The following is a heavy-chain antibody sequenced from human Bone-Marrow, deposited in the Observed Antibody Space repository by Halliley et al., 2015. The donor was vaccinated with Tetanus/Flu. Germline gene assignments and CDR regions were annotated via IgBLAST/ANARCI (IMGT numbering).Heavy chain of an antibody. CDR2: IYHSGST. J-gene: IGHJ4*02. CDR3: AKDRGSGWYGIDY. D-gene: IGHD6-19*01. CDR1: GGSITSSNW. V-gene: IGHV4-4*02. Sequence: TLSLTCAVSGGSITSSNWWSWVRQSPGKGLEWIGEIYHSGSTNYNPSLKSRVTISIDTSKNQFSLRLNSVTAADTAVYYCAKDRGSGWYGIDYWGQGILVTVSS.